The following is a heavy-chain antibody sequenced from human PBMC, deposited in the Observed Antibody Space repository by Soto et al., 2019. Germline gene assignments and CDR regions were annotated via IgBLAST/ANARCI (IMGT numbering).Heavy chain of an antibody. V-gene: IGHV3-23*01. CDR3: AKDPYYYGLGSYREDY. Sequence: EVQLLESGGGLVQPGGSLRLSCAASGFTFSSDAMSWVRQAPGKGLEWVSAISGSGGSTYYADSVKGRFTISRDNSKNTLYLQMNSLRAEDTAVYYSAKDPYYYGLGSYREDYWGQGTLVTVSS. J-gene: IGHJ4*02. D-gene: IGHD3-10*01. CDR1: GFTFSSDA. CDR2: ISGSGGST.